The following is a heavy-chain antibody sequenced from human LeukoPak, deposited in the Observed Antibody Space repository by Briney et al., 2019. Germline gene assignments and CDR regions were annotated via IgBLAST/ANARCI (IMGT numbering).Heavy chain of an antibody. CDR1: GGTFSSYA. CDR3: ARGRPQLPAAHFDY. Sequence: SVKVSCKASGGTFSSYAISWVRRAPGQGLEWMGGIIPIFGTANYAQKFQGRVTITTDESTSTAYMELSSLRSEDTAVYYCARGRPQLPAAHFDYWGQGTLVTVSS. CDR2: IIPIFGTA. D-gene: IGHD1-1*01. J-gene: IGHJ4*02. V-gene: IGHV1-69*05.